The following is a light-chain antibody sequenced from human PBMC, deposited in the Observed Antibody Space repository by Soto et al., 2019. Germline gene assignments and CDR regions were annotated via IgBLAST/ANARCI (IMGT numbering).Light chain of an antibody. CDR1: QSVSSN. CDR2: GTS. Sequence: EIVLTQSPATLSLSPGEGGTLSCMASQSVSSNLAWYQQKLGQAPRLLIYGTSTRATGIPARFSGSGSGTEFILTISSLQSEDFAVYYCQQYNNWPPLTFGQGTRLEIK. V-gene: IGKV3D-15*01. CDR3: QQYNNWPPLT. J-gene: IGKJ5*01.